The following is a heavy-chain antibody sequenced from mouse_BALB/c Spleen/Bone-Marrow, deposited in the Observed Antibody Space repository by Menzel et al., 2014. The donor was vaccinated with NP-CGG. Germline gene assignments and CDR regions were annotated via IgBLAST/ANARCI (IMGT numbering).Heavy chain of an antibody. J-gene: IGHJ3*01. V-gene: IGHV1-80*01. CDR1: GYAFSSYW. CDR3: ARSNDCDPLAY. D-gene: IGHD2-4*01. Sequence: VQLQQSGAELVRPGSSVKISCKGSGYAFSSYWMDWVKQRPGQGLEWIGQIYPGDGDTNNNGKFKGKATLTADKSSTTVYMQLSSLTSEDSAVYFCARSNDCDPLAYWGQGTLVDVSA. CDR2: IYPGDGDT.